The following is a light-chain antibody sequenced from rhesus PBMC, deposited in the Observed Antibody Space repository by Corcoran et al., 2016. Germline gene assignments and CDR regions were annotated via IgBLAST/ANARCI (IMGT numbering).Light chain of an antibody. CDR1: SSDIGGYNR. Sequence: QAAPTQSPSMSGSPGQSVTISCTGTSSDIGGYNRVSWYQQHPGKAPTLMIYEVSKRPSGVSDRFSGSKSANTAPLTISGLQTEDGADYSGSSYASSGTFIFGSGTRLTVL. CDR2: EVS. J-gene: IGLJ1*01. CDR3: SSYASSGTFI. V-gene: IGLV2-13*03.